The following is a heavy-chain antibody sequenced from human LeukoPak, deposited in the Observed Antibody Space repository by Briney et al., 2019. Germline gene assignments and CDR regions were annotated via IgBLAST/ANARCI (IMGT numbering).Heavy chain of an antibody. J-gene: IGHJ4*02. V-gene: IGHV4-59*12. Sequence: SETLSLTCTVSGGSISSYYWSWIRQPPGKGLEWIGYINYSGSTNYNPSLKSRVTISVDTSKNQFSLKLSSVTAADTAVYYCARGYGDYMVDYWGQGTLVTVSS. D-gene: IGHD4-17*01. CDR2: INYSGST. CDR3: ARGYGDYMVDY. CDR1: GGSISSYY.